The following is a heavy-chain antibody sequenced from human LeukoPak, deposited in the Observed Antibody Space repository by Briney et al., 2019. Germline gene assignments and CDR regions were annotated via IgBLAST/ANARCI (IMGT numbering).Heavy chain of an antibody. Sequence: GGSLRLSCAASGFTFSNYWMNWVRQAPGKGLEWVASIKQDGSEKYYADSVKGRFTISRDNAKNSLYLQMHSLRAEDTAVYYCARNRYLDLWGRGTLVTVSS. D-gene: IGHD2/OR15-2a*01. V-gene: IGHV3-7*01. CDR1: GFTFSNYW. J-gene: IGHJ2*01. CDR2: IKQDGSEK. CDR3: ARNRYLDL.